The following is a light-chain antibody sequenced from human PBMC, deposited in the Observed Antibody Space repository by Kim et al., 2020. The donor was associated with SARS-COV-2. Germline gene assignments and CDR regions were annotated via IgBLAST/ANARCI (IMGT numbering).Light chain of an antibody. CDR1: QDICGS. V-gene: IGKV1-9*01. Sequence: ASVGDRVTLTCRASQDICGSLAWYHQKPGKAPDLLIYAASTLQSGVPSRFSGSGSGTEFSLTISSLQPEDFATYYCQQLSTYPRTFGQGTKVDIK. CDR3: QQLSTYPRT. J-gene: IGKJ1*01. CDR2: AAS.